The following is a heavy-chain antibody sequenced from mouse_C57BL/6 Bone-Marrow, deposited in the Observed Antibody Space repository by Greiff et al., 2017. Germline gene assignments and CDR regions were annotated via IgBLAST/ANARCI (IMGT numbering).Heavy chain of an antibody. CDR2: ISSGSSTI. V-gene: IGHV5-17*01. J-gene: IGHJ2*01. CDR1: GFTFSDYG. D-gene: IGHD2-4*01. Sequence: EVKLVESGGGLVKPGGSLKLSCAASGFTFSDYGMHWVRQAPEKGLEWVAYISSGSSTIYSADTVKGRFTISRDNAKNTLFLQMTSLRSEDTAMYYCARGGLRPFDYWGQGTTLTVSS. CDR3: ARGGLRPFDY.